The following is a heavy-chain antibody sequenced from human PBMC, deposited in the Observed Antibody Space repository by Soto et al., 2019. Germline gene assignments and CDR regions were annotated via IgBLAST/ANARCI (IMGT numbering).Heavy chain of an antibody. CDR1: GFTVSSNY. J-gene: IGHJ6*02. CDR2: IYSGGST. D-gene: IGHD5-18*01. Sequence: PGGSLRLSCAASGFTVSSNYMSWVRQAPGKGLEWVSVIYSGGSTYYADSVKGRFTISRDNSKNTLYLQMNSLRAEDTAVYYCARGLSYLYYGMDVWGQGTTVTVSS. CDR3: ARGLSYLYYGMDV. V-gene: IGHV3-53*01.